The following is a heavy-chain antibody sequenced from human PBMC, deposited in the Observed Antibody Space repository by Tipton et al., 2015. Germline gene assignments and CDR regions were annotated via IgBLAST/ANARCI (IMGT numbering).Heavy chain of an antibody. CDR3: ARARGRHGGLFDS. CDR1: AYSISSDYY. J-gene: IGHJ4*02. Sequence: TLSLTCAVSAYSISSDYYWGWIRQPPGKGLEWIGSISHSGNTYYNPSLKSRLTISVDTSKTQFSLKMSSVTASDTAVYYCARARGRHGGLFDSWGQGILVTVSS. D-gene: IGHD4-23*01. CDR2: ISHSGNT. V-gene: IGHV4-38-2*01.